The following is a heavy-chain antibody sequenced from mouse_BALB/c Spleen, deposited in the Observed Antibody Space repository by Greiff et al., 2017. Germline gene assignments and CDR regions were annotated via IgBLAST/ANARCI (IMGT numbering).Heavy chain of an antibody. CDR2: IRLKSNNYAT. V-gene: IGHV6-6*02. J-gene: IGHJ1*01. D-gene: IGHD1-1*01. Sequence: EVQVVESGGGLVQPGGSMKLSCVASGFTFSNYWMNWVRQSPEKGLEWVAEIRLKSNNYATHYAESVKGRFTISRDDSKSSVYLQMNNLRAEDTGIYYCTRHYYGSSYWYFDVWGAGTTVTVSS. CDR3: TRHYYGSSYWYFDV. CDR1: GFTFSNYW.